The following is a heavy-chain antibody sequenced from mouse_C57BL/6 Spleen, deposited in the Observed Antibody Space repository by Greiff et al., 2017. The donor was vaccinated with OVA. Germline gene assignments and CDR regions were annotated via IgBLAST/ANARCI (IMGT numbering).Heavy chain of an antibody. J-gene: IGHJ2*01. Sequence: QVQLQQPGAELVMPGASVKLSCKASGYTFTSYWMHWVKQRPGQGLEWIGGIDPSDSYTNYNQKFKGKSTLTVDKSSSTAYMQLSSLTSEDSAVYYCARRWEYGLDYWGQGTTLTVSS. CDR1: GYTFTSYW. V-gene: IGHV1-69*01. D-gene: IGHD1-1*02. CDR3: ARRWEYGLDY. CDR2: IDPSDSYT.